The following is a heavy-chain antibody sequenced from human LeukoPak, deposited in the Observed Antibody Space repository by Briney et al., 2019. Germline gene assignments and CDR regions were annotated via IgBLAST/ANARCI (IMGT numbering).Heavy chain of an antibody. J-gene: IGHJ1*01. CDR1: GFTFDDYA. Sequence: PGGSLRLSCAASGFTFDDYAMHWVRQAPGKGLEWVSGISWNSGSIGYADSVMGRFTISRDNAKNSLYLQMNSLRAEDTALYYCAKAGYYYDSSGHGEYFQHWGQGTLVTVSS. CDR2: ISWNSGSI. CDR3: AKAGYYYDSSGHGEYFQH. D-gene: IGHD3-22*01. V-gene: IGHV3-9*01.